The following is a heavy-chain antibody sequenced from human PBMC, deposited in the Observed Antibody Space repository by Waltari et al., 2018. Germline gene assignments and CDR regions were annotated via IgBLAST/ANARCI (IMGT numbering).Heavy chain of an antibody. D-gene: IGHD3-22*01. J-gene: IGHJ4*02. CDR1: GYTFTGYY. Sequence: QVQLVQSGAEVKKPGASVKVSCKASGYTFTGYYLHWVRQAPGQGLEWMGWINPNSGGTNYAQKFQGRVTMTRDTSISTAYMELSRLRSDDTAVYYCASAYYYDSSGYQYYFDYWGQGTLVTVSS. V-gene: IGHV1-2*02. CDR2: INPNSGGT. CDR3: ASAYYYDSSGYQYYFDY.